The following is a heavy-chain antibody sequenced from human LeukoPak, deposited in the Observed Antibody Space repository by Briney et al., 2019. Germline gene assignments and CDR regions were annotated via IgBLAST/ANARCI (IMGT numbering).Heavy chain of an antibody. Sequence: GGSLRLSCTASGFTLSNYAMSWVRQAPGKGLEWVSGISGSGSSTYYVDSVKGRFSISRDNSKKTLYLQMNSLRVEDTAVYYCAKVSSAWYGDTFDIWGQGTMVTVSS. V-gene: IGHV3-23*01. D-gene: IGHD6-19*01. J-gene: IGHJ3*02. CDR1: GFTLSNYA. CDR2: ISGSGSST. CDR3: AKVSSAWYGDTFDI.